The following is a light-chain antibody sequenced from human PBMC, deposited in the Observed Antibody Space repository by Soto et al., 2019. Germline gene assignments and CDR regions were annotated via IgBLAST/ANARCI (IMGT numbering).Light chain of an antibody. CDR1: SGSIASNY. CDR3: QSYDSSLSALV. CDR2: EDN. V-gene: IGLV6-57*02. J-gene: IGLJ2*01. Sequence: NFMLTQPHSVSESPGKTVTISCTGSSGSIASNYVQWYQQRPGSAPTTVIYEDNQRPSGVPDRFSGSVDRSSKSASLTISGLKTEDEADYYCQSYDSSLSALVFGGGTKLTVL.